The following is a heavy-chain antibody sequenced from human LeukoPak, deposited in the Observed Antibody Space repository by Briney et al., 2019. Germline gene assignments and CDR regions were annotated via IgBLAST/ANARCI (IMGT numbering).Heavy chain of an antibody. V-gene: IGHV5-51*01. CDR2: IYPGDSDT. CDR1: GYSFISYW. CDR3: ARGYCRGGRCYYFDY. D-gene: IGHD2-15*01. J-gene: IGHJ4*02. Sequence: GESLKISCQGSGYSFISYWIGWVRQLPGKGLEWMGIIYPGDSDTTYSPSFQGQVTISADKSISTAYLQWSSLKASDTAMYYCARGYCRGGRCYYFDYWGQGTLVTVSS.